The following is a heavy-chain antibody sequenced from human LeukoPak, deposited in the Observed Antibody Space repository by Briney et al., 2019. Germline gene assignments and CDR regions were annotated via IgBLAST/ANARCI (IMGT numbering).Heavy chain of an antibody. D-gene: IGHD2-2*01. V-gene: IGHV3-30*03. CDR3: ARAEGIVVVPAAPNPYGMDV. CDR2: ISYDGSNK. CDR1: GFTFGTFG. J-gene: IGHJ6*02. Sequence: PGGSLRLSCAAFGFTFGTFGMHWVRQAPGKGLEWVAVISYDGSNKYYVDSVKGRFTISRDNSKNTLYLQMNSLRAEDTAVYYCARAEGIVVVPAAPNPYGMDVWGQGTTVTVSS.